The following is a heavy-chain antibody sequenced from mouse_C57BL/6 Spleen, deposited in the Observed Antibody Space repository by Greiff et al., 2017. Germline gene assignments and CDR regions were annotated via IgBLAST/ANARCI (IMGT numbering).Heavy chain of an antibody. J-gene: IGHJ2*01. CDR3: ARYSPLYYGSTYFDY. CDR1: GYTFTSYW. CDR2: INPSNGGT. D-gene: IGHD1-1*01. Sequence: VQLQQPGTELVKPGASVKLSCKASGYTFTSYWMYWVKQRPGQGLEWIGNINPSNGGTNYNEKFKSKATLTVDKSSSTAYMQLSSLTSEDSAVYYCARYSPLYYGSTYFDYWGQGTTLTVSS. V-gene: IGHV1-53*01.